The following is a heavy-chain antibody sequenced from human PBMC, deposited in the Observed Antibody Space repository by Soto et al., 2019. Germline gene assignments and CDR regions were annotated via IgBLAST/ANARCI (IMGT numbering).Heavy chain of an antibody. CDR3: ARTDRDFYGLDV. Sequence: EVQLVESGGGLVQPGGSLRLSCEASGFTFRNYDMHWVRQGPGKGLEWVSGISAAGDPDYADSVEGRFPISRENAQNSFFLQMNSLRVGDTAVYYCARTDRDFYGLDVWGQGTTVIVSS. CDR1: GFTFRNYD. J-gene: IGHJ6*02. V-gene: IGHV3-13*05. CDR2: ISAAGDP.